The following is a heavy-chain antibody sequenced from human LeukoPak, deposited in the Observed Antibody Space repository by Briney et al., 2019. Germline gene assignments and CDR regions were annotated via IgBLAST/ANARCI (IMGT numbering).Heavy chain of an antibody. CDR2: ISAYNGNT. CDR3: ARDKRFLEWLPNWFDP. V-gene: IGHV1-18*01. Sequence: ASVKVSCKASGYTFTSYGISWVRQAPGQGLEWMGWISAYNGNTNYAQKLQGRVTMTTDTSTSTAYKELRSLRSDDTAVYYCARDKRFLEWLPNWFDPWGQGTLVTVSS. J-gene: IGHJ5*02. CDR1: GYTFTSYG. D-gene: IGHD3-3*01.